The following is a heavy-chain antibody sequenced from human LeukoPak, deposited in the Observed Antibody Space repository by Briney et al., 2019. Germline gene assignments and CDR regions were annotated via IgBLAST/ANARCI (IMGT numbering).Heavy chain of an antibody. Sequence: GGSLRLSCVTSGFMFSTYAMSWVRQAPGKGLEWVSIISGSGERTYYADSVKGRLTVSRNNSKNTLYLQMKSLRAEDTAVYYCVSQSYSGSDNFYFHYWGQGTLVAVSS. J-gene: IGHJ4*02. CDR3: VSQSYSGSDNFYFHY. CDR1: GFMFSTYA. V-gene: IGHV3-23*01. CDR2: ISGSGERT. D-gene: IGHD1-26*01.